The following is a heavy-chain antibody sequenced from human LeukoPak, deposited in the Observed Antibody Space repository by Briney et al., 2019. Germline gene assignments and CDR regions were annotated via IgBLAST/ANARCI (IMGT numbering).Heavy chain of an antibody. CDR2: ISYDGSNK. D-gene: IGHD1-14*01. Sequence: GRSLRLSCAASGFTFSSYAMHWVRQAPGKGLEWVAVISYDGSNKYYADSVKGRFIISRDNSKNTLYLQMNSLRAEDTAVYYCARDWNHDYWGQGTLVTVSS. J-gene: IGHJ4*02. CDR3: ARDWNHDY. CDR1: GFTFSSYA. V-gene: IGHV3-30*04.